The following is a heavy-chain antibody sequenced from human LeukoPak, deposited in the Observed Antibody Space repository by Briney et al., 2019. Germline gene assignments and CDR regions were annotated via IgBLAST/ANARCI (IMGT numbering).Heavy chain of an antibody. CDR2: INPNSGGT. J-gene: IGHJ4*02. CDR1: EYTFTGYY. V-gene: IGHV1-2*02. Sequence: ASVKVSCKASEYTFTGYYMHWVRQAPGQGLEWMGWINPNSGGTNYAQKFQGRVTMTRDTSISTAYMELSRLRSDDTAVYYCAREFEWLQGCDHWGQGTLVTVSS. CDR3: AREFEWLQGCDH. D-gene: IGHD5-12*01.